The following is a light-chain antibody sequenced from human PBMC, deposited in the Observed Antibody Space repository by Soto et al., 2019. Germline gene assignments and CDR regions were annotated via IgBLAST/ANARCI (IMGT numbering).Light chain of an antibody. Sequence: QSALTQPASVSGSPGQSISISCTGTSSDVGKYKFVSWYQQHPGEAPKLMIYDATQRPSGVSNRCSGSKSGITASLTISGLQAEDEALYYCSSHAASGTLVFGGGTQLTVL. J-gene: IGLJ3*02. CDR3: SSHAASGTLV. CDR2: DAT. CDR1: SSDVGKYKF. V-gene: IGLV2-23*01.